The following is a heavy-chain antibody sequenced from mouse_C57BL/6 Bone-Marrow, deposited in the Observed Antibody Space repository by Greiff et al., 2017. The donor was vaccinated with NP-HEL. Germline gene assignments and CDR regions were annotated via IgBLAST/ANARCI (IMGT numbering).Heavy chain of an antibody. D-gene: IGHD2-2*01. J-gene: IGHJ4*01. Sequence: EVQLQQSGPGLAKPSQTLSLTCSVTGYSITSDYWNWIRKFPGNKLEYMGYISYSGSTYYTPSLKSLISITRDASKNQYYLQVNSVTTEDTATCYCARSPLWLRRNYYAMDYWGQGTSVTVSS. V-gene: IGHV3-8*01. CDR2: ISYSGST. CDR1: GYSITSDY. CDR3: ARSPLWLRRNYYAMDY.